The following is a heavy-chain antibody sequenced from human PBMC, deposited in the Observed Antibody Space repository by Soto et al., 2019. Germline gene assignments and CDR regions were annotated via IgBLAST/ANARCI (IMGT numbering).Heavy chain of an antibody. CDR2: IIPIFGTA. Sequence: GASVKVSCKASGGTFSSYAISWVRQAPGQGLEWMGGIIPIFGTANYAQKYQGRVTITADESTSTAYMELSSLRSEDTAVYYCARPDSPPNEVNPLPITMVRGVIPDPIYYYYGMDVWGQGTTVTVSS. D-gene: IGHD3-10*01. J-gene: IGHJ6*02. CDR1: GGTFSSYA. V-gene: IGHV1-69*13. CDR3: ARPDSPPNEVNPLPITMVRGVIPDPIYYYYGMDV.